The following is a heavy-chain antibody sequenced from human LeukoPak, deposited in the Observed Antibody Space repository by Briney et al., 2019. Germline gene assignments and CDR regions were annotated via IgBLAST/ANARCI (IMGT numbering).Heavy chain of an antibody. CDR1: GYSISSGYY. V-gene: IGHV4-38-2*02. CDR2: IYHSGST. J-gene: IGHJ3*02. Sequence: SETLSLTCTVSGYSISSGYYWGWIRQPPGKGLEWIGSIYHSGSTYYNPSLKSRVTISVDTSKNQFSLKLRSVTAADTAVYYCARDLVTVTKGFDIWGQGTMVSVSS. D-gene: IGHD4-17*01. CDR3: ARDLVTVTKGFDI.